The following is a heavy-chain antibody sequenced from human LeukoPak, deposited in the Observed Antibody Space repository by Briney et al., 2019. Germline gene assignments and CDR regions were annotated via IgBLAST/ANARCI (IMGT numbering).Heavy chain of an antibody. J-gene: IGHJ5*02. CDR3: ARRAVMTAPAGFDP. Sequence: SETLSLTCTVSGGSISSSSYYWGWIRQPPGKGLEWIGSIYYSGSTYYNPSLKSRVTISVDTSKNQFSLKLSSVTAADTAVYYCARRAVMTAPAGFDPWGQGTLVTVSS. D-gene: IGHD2-21*01. CDR1: GGSISSSSYY. V-gene: IGHV4-39*01. CDR2: IYYSGST.